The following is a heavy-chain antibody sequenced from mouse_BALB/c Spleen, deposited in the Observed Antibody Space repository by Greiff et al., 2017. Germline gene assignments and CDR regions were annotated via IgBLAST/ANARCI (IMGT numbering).Heavy chain of an antibody. J-gene: IGHJ4*01. CDR2: ISSGGST. Sequence: EVKLVESGGGLVKPGGSLKLSCAASGFTFSSYAMSWVRQTPEKRLEWVASISSGGSTYYPDSVKGRFTISRDNARNILYLQMSSLRSEDTAMYYCARVYGNYEGAMDYWGQGTSVTVSS. CDR3: ARVYGNYEGAMDY. D-gene: IGHD2-1*01. V-gene: IGHV5-6-5*01. CDR1: GFTFSSYA.